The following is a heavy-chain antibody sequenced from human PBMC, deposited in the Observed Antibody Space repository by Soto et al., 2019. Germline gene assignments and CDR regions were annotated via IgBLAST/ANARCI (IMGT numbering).Heavy chain of an antibody. D-gene: IGHD4-17*01. CDR3: ARVGGGKYGDPGWIDY. V-gene: IGHV1-2*04. J-gene: IGHJ4*02. CDR2: INPNSGGT. CDR1: GYTFTGYY. Sequence: QVQLVQSGAEVKKPGASVKVSCKASGYTFTGYYMHWVRQAPGQGLEWMGWINPNSGGTNYAQKFQGWVTMTRDTFISTAYVERSRLRSDDTAVYYCARVGGGKYGDPGWIDYWGQGTLVTVSS.